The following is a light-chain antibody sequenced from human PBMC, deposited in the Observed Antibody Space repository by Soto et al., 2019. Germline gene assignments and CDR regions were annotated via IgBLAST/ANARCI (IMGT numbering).Light chain of an antibody. CDR3: HQYNNWPPWT. CDR2: GAS. V-gene: IGKV3-15*01. CDR1: QSVSIN. J-gene: IGKJ1*01. Sequence: EVVMTQSPAPLSVSPGERATLSCRASQSVSINLAWYQQKPGQAPRLLIFGASTRATGIPARFSGSGSGTEFTLTISSLQSEDFAVYYCHQYNNWPPWTFGQGTKVEIK.